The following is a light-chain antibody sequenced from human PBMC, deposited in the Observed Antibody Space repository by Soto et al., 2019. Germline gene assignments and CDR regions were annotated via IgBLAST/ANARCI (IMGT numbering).Light chain of an antibody. V-gene: IGKV1-33*01. CDR3: QRYDNIPRT. J-gene: IGKJ1*01. CDR2: DAS. Sequence: DIQMTQSPSSLSASVGDRVTITCQASQEISNYLNWYQQKAGKAPKLLIYDASNLETGVPSRFSGSGSGTDFTFTISSLQPEDIGTYYCQRYDNIPRTFGQGTKVEIK. CDR1: QEISNY.